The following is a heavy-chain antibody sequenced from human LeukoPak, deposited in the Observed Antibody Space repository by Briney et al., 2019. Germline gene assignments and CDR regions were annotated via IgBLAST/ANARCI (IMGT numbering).Heavy chain of an antibody. Sequence: SETLSLTCTVSGDSVSSGTYYWSWIRQPRGRGLVWIVYVFESGNNNKNPSLERRVTISIDTYKNLFSQRQSSVTAADTGVYYCARVVLLRHYDNSGYFFDYWGQGTLVTVSS. CDR1: GDSVSSGTYY. CDR2: VFESGNN. V-gene: IGHV4-61*01. D-gene: IGHD3-22*01. CDR3: ARVVLLRHYDNSGYFFDY. J-gene: IGHJ4*02.